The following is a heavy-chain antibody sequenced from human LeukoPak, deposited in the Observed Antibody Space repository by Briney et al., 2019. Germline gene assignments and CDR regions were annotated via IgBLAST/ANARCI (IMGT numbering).Heavy chain of an antibody. D-gene: IGHD6-13*01. Sequence: PSETLSLTCAVYGGSFSGYYWSWIRQPPGKGLEWIGEINHSGSTNYNPSLKSRVTISVDTSKNQFSLKLSSVTAADTAVYYCARVRFTLLSVSSWPDSNRFDPWGQGTLVTVSS. CDR1: GGSFSGYY. CDR3: ARVRFTLLSVSSWPDSNRFDP. CDR2: INHSGST. V-gene: IGHV4-34*01. J-gene: IGHJ5*02.